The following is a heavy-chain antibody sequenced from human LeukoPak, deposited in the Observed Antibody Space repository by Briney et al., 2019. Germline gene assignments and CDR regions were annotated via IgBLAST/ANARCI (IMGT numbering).Heavy chain of an antibody. CDR2: ISISSGYI. J-gene: IGHJ4*02. V-gene: IGHV3-21*01. D-gene: IGHD6-13*01. Sequence: PGGSLRLSGAASGFTFSSYSMNWVRQAPGKGLEWVSSISISSGYIYYADSVKGRFTISRDNAKNSLYLQMNSLRAEDTAVYYCARLGGAAAGTKDWGQGTLDSVSS. CDR3: ARLGGAAAGTKD. CDR1: GFTFSSYS.